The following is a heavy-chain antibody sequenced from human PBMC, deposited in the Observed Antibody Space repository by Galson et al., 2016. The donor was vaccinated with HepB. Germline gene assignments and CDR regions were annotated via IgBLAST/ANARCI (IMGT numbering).Heavy chain of an antibody. CDR3: ARHGRTAAVEFDY. J-gene: IGHJ4*02. Sequence: ETLSLTCTVSGGSISSGPYYWGWIRQPPGKGLEWIGTIYSGGRTYYNPSLMSRLTISVDTSKNQFSLRLSSVTAADTAVYYCARHGRTAAVEFDYWGQGTLVTVSS. CDR2: IYSGGRT. V-gene: IGHV4-39*01. D-gene: IGHD6-13*01. CDR1: GGSISSGPYY.